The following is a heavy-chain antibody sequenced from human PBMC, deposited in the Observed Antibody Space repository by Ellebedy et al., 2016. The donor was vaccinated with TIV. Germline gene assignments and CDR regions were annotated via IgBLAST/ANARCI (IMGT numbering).Heavy chain of an antibody. V-gene: IGHV3-7*03. CDR2: IYQDGSDQ. D-gene: IGHD6-19*01. Sequence: GESLKISCAASGFSFRSYWMSWVRQAPGKGLEWVANIYQDGSDQYYADSVKGRFTISRDNAKNSLFLQMNSLRVEDTALYYCARDPWLVIDYWGQGILVTVSS. CDR1: GFSFRSYW. J-gene: IGHJ4*02. CDR3: ARDPWLVIDY.